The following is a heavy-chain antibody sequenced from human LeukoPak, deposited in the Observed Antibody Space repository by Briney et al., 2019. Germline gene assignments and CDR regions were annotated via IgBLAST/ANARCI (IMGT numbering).Heavy chain of an antibody. V-gene: IGHV4-39*01. CDR3: ARREDTSWYYFGF. D-gene: IGHD2-2*01. Sequence: SETLSLTCSVSGGSISSSSYCWGWIRQPPGKGLEWIGSINYSGRTDYNPSLKSRVTISIDTSKNQFSLKQRSVTAADTAVYYCARREDTSWYYFGFWGQGTQVTVSS. CDR2: INYSGRT. CDR1: GGSISSSSYC. J-gene: IGHJ4*02.